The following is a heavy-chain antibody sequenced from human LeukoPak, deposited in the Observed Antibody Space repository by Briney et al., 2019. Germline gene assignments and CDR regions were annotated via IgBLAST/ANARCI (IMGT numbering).Heavy chain of an antibody. J-gene: IGHJ4*02. V-gene: IGHV4-59*08. CDR2: IYFTGST. Sequence: SEPLSLTCTVSGGSISPYYWSWIRQPPGKALEWIGYIYFTGSTSYNPSLKSRLTISLHTSNNQYSLKLSSVTAADTAVYYCARHLPVAGDPYFDYWGQGALVTVTS. D-gene: IGHD6-19*01. CDR3: ARHLPVAGDPYFDY. CDR1: GGSISPYY.